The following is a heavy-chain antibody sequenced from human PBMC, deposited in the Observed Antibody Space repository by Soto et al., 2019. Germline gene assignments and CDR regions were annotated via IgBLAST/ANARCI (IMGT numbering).Heavy chain of an antibody. CDR2: ISYDGSNK. CDR1: GLTFSSYG. V-gene: IGHV3-30*18. CDR3: AKQNPLDY. J-gene: IGHJ4*02. Sequence: PGGSLRLSCAASGLTFSSYGMHWVRQAPGKGLEWVAVISYDGSNKYYADSVKGRFTISRDNSKNTLYLQMNSLRAEDTAVYYCAKQNPLDYWGQGALVTVSS.